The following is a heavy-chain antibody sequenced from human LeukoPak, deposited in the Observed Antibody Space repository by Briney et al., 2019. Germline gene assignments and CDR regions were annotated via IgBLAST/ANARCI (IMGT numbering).Heavy chain of an antibody. CDR1: GGSISSGGYY. V-gene: IGHV4-31*03. D-gene: IGHD6-13*01. CDR2: IYYSGST. J-gene: IGHJ6*02. Sequence: SQTLSLTCTVSGGSISSGGYYWSWIRQHPGKGLEWIGYIYYSGSTYYNPSLKSRVTISVDTSKNQFSLKLSSVTAADTAVYYCARDLRFSSWYEYGMDVWGQGTTVTVSS. CDR3: ARDLRFSSWYEYGMDV.